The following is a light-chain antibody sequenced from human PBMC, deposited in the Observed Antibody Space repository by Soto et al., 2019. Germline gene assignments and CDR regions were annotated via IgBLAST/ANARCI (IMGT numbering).Light chain of an antibody. CDR1: QSLLHRKGHNS. CDR3: MQSLQTVYS. CDR2: LAS. J-gene: IGKJ2*01. Sequence: DIVLTQSPLSLSVTSGEPASISCRASQSLLHRKGHNSLDWYFQKPGQPPQLLIYLASYRASGVPDRFSGSGSGTDFTLRISRVEAEDVGVYYCMQSLQTVYSFGQGTKVDIK. V-gene: IGKV2-28*01.